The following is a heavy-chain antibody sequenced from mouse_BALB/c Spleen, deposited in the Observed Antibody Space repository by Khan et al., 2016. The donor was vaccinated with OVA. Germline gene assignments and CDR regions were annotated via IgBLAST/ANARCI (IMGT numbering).Heavy chain of an antibody. D-gene: IGHD4-1*02. CDR2: INPGSSTI. J-gene: IGHJ4*01. Sequence: EVKLLESGGGLVQPGGSLNLSCAASGFDFSRYWMSWARQAPGKGQEWIGEINPGSSTITYTPSLKDKFIISRDNAKNTLYLQLSKVRSEDTALYYCARLFNWDAMDYWGQGTSVTVSS. CDR1: GFDFSRYW. V-gene: IGHV4-2*02. CDR3: ARLFNWDAMDY.